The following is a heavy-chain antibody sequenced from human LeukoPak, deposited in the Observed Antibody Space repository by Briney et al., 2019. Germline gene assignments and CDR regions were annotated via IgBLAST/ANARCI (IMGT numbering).Heavy chain of an antibody. V-gene: IGHV3-21*01. CDR1: GFTFSTYS. CDR3: ARVLEAATFDP. J-gene: IGHJ5*02. D-gene: IGHD2-15*01. CDR2: ISSSSRYI. Sequence: GGSLRLSCAASGFTFSTYSMNWVRQAPGKGLEWVSSISSSSRYIYSADSVKGRFTISRDNAKNSLSLQMNSLRAEDTAVYYCARVLEAATFDPWGQGTLVTVSS.